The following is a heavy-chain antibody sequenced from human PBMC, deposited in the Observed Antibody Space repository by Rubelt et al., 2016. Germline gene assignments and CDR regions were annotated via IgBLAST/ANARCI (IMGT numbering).Heavy chain of an antibody. J-gene: IGHJ6*02. D-gene: IGHD3-9*01. Sequence: GRFTISRDNAKNSLYLQMNSLRAEDTAVYYCAKDGSWLSPGGYYYGMDVWGQGTTVTVSS. V-gene: IGHV3-11*06. CDR3: AKDGSWLSPGGYYYGMDV.